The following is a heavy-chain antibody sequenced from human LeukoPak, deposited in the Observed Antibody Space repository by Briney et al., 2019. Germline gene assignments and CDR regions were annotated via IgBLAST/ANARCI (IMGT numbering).Heavy chain of an antibody. Sequence: GGSLRLSCAASGFTVSGNYMSWVRQAPGKGLEWVSVIYSGGSIYYADSVKGRFTISRHNSKNTLHLQMNSLRPEDTAVYYCASGSRFDYWRQGTLVTVSS. J-gene: IGHJ4*02. CDR1: GFTVSGNY. D-gene: IGHD5/OR15-5a*01. CDR2: IYSGGSI. V-gene: IGHV3-53*04. CDR3: ASGSRFDY.